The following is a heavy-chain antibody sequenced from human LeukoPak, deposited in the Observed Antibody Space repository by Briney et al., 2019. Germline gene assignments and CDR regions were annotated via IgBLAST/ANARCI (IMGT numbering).Heavy chain of an antibody. CDR1: GDTFSSYA. CDR3: ARGLRNGYSYGYYLYFDY. J-gene: IGHJ4*02. D-gene: IGHD5-18*01. CDR2: IIPIFGTA. V-gene: IGHV1-69*13. Sequence: GASVKVSCKASGDTFSSYAISWVRQAPGQGLEWMGGIIPIFGTANYTQKFQGRVTITADESTSTAYMELSSLRSEDTAVYYCARGLRNGYSYGYYLYFDYWGQGTLVTVSS.